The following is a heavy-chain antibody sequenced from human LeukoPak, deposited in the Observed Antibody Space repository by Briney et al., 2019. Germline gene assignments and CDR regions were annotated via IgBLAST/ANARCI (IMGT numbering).Heavy chain of an antibody. CDR1: GYIFTTYF. CDR3: ARDRGYYDSSGYYYGGDFDY. D-gene: IGHD3-22*01. J-gene: IGHJ4*02. V-gene: IGHV1-46*01. CDR2: INPRGGST. Sequence: ASVKVSCKASGYIFTTYFMHWLRQAPGQGPEWMGIINPRGGSTDYAQKFQGRVTMTRDTSISTAYMELSRLRSDDTAVYYCARDRGYYDSSGYYYGGDFDYWGQGTLVTVSS.